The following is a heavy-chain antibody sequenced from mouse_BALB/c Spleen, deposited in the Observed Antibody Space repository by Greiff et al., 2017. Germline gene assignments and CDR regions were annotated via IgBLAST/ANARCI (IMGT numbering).Heavy chain of an antibody. Sequence: QVQLKESGAELARPGASVKMSCKASGYTFTSYTMHWVKQRPGQGLEWIGYINPSSGYTNYNQKFKDKATLTADKSSSTAYMQLSSLTSEDSAVYYCARGNLEAMDYWGQGTSVTVSS. D-gene: IGHD2-1*01. CDR2: INPSSGYT. CDR3: ARGNLEAMDY. V-gene: IGHV1-4*01. J-gene: IGHJ4*01. CDR1: GYTFTSYT.